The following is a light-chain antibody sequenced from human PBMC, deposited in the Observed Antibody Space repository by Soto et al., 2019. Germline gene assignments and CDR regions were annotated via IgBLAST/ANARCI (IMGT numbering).Light chain of an antibody. Sequence: VLTQSPATLSLSPGQVATLSCRASQSVSTYLAWYQQRPGQAPRLLIYDASRRASGIPARFSGSGSGTDFTLTISSVEPEDFAVYYCQQRQQRSNWLTFGGGTKVE. CDR3: QQRQQRSNWLT. CDR2: DAS. J-gene: IGKJ4*01. V-gene: IGKV3-11*01. CDR1: QSVSTY.